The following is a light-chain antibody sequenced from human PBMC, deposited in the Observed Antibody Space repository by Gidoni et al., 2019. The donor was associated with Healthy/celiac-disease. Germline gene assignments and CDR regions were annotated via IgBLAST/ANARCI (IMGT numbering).Light chain of an antibody. Sequence: EIVMTQSPATLSVSPGERATLSCRASQSVSSNLAWYQQKPGQAPRLLIYGASTRATGIPARFSGSGSGTEFTLTISSLQSEDFAVYYCQQYNNWHPGTFXQXTKLEIK. CDR2: GAS. CDR3: QQYNNWHPGT. CDR1: QSVSSN. V-gene: IGKV3-15*01. J-gene: IGKJ2*01.